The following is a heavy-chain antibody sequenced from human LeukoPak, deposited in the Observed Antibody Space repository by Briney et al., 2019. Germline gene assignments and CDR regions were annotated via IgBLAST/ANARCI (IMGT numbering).Heavy chain of an antibody. J-gene: IGHJ4*02. CDR2: INWNGGST. CDR1: GFTFDDYG. V-gene: IGHV3-20*04. Sequence: GGSLRLSCAASGFTFDDYGMSWVRQAPGKGLEWVSGINWNGGSTGYADSVKGRFTISRDNAKNSLYLQMNSLRAEDTALYYCARAFSLRARYSSGWPFDYWGQGTLVTVSS. D-gene: IGHD6-19*01. CDR3: ARAFSLRARYSSGWPFDY.